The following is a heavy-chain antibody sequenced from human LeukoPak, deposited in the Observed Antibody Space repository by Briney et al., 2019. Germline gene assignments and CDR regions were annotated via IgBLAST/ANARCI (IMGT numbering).Heavy chain of an antibody. CDR2: IRYDGSNK. V-gene: IGHV3-30*02. J-gene: IGHJ4*02. CDR3: ASHPATTVTTFDY. Sequence: GGSLRLSCAASGFTFSSYGMHWVRQAPGEGLEWVAFIRYDGSNKYYADSVKGRFTISRDNSKNTLYLQMNSLRAEDTAVYYCASHPATTVTTFDYWGQGTLVTVSS. D-gene: IGHD4-17*01. CDR1: GFTFSSYG.